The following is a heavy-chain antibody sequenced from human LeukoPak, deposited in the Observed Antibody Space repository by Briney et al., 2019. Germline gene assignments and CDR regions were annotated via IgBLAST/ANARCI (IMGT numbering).Heavy chain of an antibody. V-gene: IGHV4-61*02. CDR2: IYTSGST. CDR3: ARVLGRYFDWYLSRADAFDI. CDR1: GGSISSGSYY. Sequence: SQTLSLTCTVSGGSISSGSYYWSWIRQPAGKGLERIGRIYTSGSTNYNPSLKSRVTISVDTSKNQFSLKLSSVTAADTAVYYCARVLGRYFDWYLSRADAFDIWGQGTMVTVSS. J-gene: IGHJ3*02. D-gene: IGHD3-9*01.